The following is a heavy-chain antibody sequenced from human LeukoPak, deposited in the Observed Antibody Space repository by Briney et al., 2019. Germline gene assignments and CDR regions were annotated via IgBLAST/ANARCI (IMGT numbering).Heavy chain of an antibody. CDR1: GYSISSGYY. J-gene: IGHJ5*02. V-gene: IGHV4-38-2*02. CDR3: ARLSGGVHGDRWELLVGWFDP. D-gene: IGHD1-26*01. Sequence: SETLSLTCTVSGYSISSGYYWGWIRQPPGKGLEWIGSIYHSGSTYYNPSLKSRVTTSVDTSKNQFSLKLSSVTAADTAVYYCARLSGGVHGDRWELLVGWFDPWGQGTLVTVSS. CDR2: IYHSGST.